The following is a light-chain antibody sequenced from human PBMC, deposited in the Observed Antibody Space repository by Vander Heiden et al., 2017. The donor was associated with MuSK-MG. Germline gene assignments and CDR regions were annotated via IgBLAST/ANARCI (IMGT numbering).Light chain of an antibody. CDR2: WAS. CDR1: QYILYSANNQNS. Sequence: DIVLTQSPESLAVSLGERASINCKSSQYILYSANNQNSLAWYQLKPGQPPKLLIYWASTRESGVPDRFSGSGSGTDFTLTISGLQAEDVALYYCHPYYMTPWTFGQGTKVEI. V-gene: IGKV4-1*01. J-gene: IGKJ1*01. CDR3: HPYYMTPWT.